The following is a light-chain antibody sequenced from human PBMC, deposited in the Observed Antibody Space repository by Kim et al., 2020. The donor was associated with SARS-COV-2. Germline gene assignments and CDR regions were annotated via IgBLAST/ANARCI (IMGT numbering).Light chain of an antibody. CDR3: HQYGSSPWT. J-gene: IGKJ1*01. CDR2: GAS. V-gene: IGKV3-20*01. CDR1: QSVSNSY. Sequence: SPGERATLSCRASQSVSNSYLVWYQQKPGQAPRLLIYGASSRATGIPDRFSGSGSGTDFTLTISRLEPEDFAVYYCHQYGSSPWTFGQGTKVDIK.